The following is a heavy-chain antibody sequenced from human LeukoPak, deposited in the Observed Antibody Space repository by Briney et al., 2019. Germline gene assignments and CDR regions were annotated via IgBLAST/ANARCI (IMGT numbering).Heavy chain of an antibody. D-gene: IGHD3-10*01. J-gene: IGHJ4*02. V-gene: IGHV3-30*18. CDR1: GFTFNNYG. CDR3: ANENYYGSGSYADH. Sequence: TGGSLRLSCAASGFTFNNYGMHWVRQAPGKGLEWEAIISYDGSNTYYADSVKGRFTISRDNSKNTLYLQMNSLRAEDTAVYYCANENYYGSGSYADHWGQGTLVTVSS. CDR2: ISYDGSNT.